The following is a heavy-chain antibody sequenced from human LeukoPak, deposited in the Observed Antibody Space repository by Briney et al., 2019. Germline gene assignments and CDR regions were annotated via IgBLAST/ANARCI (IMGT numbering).Heavy chain of an antibody. CDR2: IYRSGTT. Sequence: SQTLSLTCDVSGGSISRGDYSWNWIRQPPGKGLECIGNIYRSGTTYYNPSLKSRVTISLDRSKNQFSLKLSSVTAADTAVYHCARGDQGIDYWGQGTLVSVSS. D-gene: IGHD2-2*01. CDR3: ARGDQGIDY. CDR1: GGSISRGDYS. J-gene: IGHJ4*02. V-gene: IGHV4-30-2*01.